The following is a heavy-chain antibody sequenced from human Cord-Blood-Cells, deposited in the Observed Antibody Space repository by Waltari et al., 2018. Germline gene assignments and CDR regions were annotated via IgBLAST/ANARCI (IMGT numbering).Heavy chain of an antibody. CDR3: AKDSWAGAFDI. CDR1: GFTFSRYG. CDR2: IWYDGSNK. J-gene: IGHJ3*02. Sequence: QVQLVESGGGVVQPGRSLRLSCAASGFTFSRYGMHWVRQAPGKGLEWVACIWYDGSNKYYADSVKGRFTISRDNSKNTLYLQMNSLRAEDTAMYYCAKDSWAGAFDIWGQGTMVTVSS. D-gene: IGHD2-15*01. V-gene: IGHV3-30*02.